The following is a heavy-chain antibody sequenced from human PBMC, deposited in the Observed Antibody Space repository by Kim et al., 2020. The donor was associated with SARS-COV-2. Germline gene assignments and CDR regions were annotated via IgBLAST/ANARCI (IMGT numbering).Heavy chain of an antibody. V-gene: IGHV4-31*02. Sequence: LKSRVTISVETSKNQFSLKLSSGTAADTAVYYCARTRMPMIVVVTHFDYWGQGTLVTVSS. D-gene: IGHD3-22*01. CDR3: ARTRMPMIVVVTHFDY. J-gene: IGHJ4*02.